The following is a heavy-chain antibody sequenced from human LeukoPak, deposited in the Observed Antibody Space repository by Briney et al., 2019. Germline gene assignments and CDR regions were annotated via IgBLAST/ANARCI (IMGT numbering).Heavy chain of an antibody. V-gene: IGHV4-39*01. J-gene: IGHJ5*02. D-gene: IGHD2-2*01. CDR1: GGSISSSSYY. Sequence: SETLSLTCTVSGGSISSSSYYWGWIRQPPGKGLEWIGSIYYSGSTYYNPSLKSRVTISVDTSKNQFSLKLSSVTAADTAVYYCASTRVIVVVPAAMNWFDPWGQGTLVTVSS. CDR3: ASTRVIVVVPAAMNWFDP. CDR2: IYYSGST.